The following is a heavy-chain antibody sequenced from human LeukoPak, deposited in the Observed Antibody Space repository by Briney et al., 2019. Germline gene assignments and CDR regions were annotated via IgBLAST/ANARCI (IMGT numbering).Heavy chain of an antibody. J-gene: IGHJ4*02. V-gene: IGHV4-39*07. CDR1: GGSISSSSYY. Sequence: SETLSLTCTVSGGSISSSSYYWGWIRQPPGKGLEWIGSIYYSGSTYYNPSLNSRVTISVDTSKNQFSLRLSSVTAADTAAYYCARGPYYFDSWGPGTLVTVSS. CDR2: IYYSGST. CDR3: ARGPYYFDS.